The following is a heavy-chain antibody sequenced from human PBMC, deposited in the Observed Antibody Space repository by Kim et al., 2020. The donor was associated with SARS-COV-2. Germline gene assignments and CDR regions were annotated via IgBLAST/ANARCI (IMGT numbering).Heavy chain of an antibody. J-gene: IGHJ6*02. Sequence: NDAQKLQGRVTMTTATSTSTAYMELRSLRSDDTAVYYCARDLDYYGMDVWGQGTTVTVSS. CDR3: ARDLDYYGMDV. V-gene: IGHV1-18*01. D-gene: IGHD3-16*01.